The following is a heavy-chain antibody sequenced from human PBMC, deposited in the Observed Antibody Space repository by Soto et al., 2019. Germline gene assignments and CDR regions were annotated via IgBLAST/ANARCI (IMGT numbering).Heavy chain of an antibody. CDR1: GGSISSGGYY. J-gene: IGHJ4*02. CDR2: IYYSGST. V-gene: IGHV4-31*03. CDR3: ARVDYSNYVDY. D-gene: IGHD4-4*01. Sequence: PSETLSLTCTVSGGSISSGGYYWSWIRQHPGKGLEWIGYIYYSGSTYYNPSLKSRVTISVDTSKNQFSLKLSSVTAADTAVYYCARVDYSNYVDYWGQGTLGTVSS.